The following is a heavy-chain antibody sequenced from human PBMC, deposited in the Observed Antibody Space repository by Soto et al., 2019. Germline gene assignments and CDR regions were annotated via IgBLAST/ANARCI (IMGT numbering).Heavy chain of an antibody. Sequence: QVQLVESGGGLVKPGGSLRLSCAASGFTFSDYYMSWIRQAPGKGLEWVSYISSSGSTIYYADSVKGRFTISRDNAKNSLYLQMNSLRAEDTAVYYCARDLPYYCSSTSCYRGDAFDIWGQGTMVTVSS. CDR1: GFTFSDYY. CDR3: ARDLPYYCSSTSCYRGDAFDI. J-gene: IGHJ3*02. CDR2: ISSSGSTI. D-gene: IGHD2-2*01. V-gene: IGHV3-11*01.